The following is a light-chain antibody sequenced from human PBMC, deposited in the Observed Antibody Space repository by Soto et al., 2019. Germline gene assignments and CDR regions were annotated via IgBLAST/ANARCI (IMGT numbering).Light chain of an antibody. J-gene: IGKJ2*01. V-gene: IGKV3-20*01. CDR1: QSVTSSH. Sequence: EIVLTQTPGTLSLSPGEIATLSCRASQSVTSSHLAWYQQKPGQAPRLLIYGASTRATGIPDRFSGSGSDTDFSLTIRRLDPEDVAMYYCLLYFSPDRYTFGPGTKVQIK. CDR2: GAS. CDR3: LLYFSPDRYT.